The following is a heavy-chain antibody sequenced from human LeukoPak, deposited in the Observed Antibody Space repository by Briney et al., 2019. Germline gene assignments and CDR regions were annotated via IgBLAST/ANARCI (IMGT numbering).Heavy chain of an antibody. Sequence: SETLSLTCTVSGGSVSSGSYYWSWIRQPPGKGLEWIGYIYYSGSTNYNPSLKSRVAISVDTSKNQFSLKLSSVTAADTAVYYCARELSPYYFDYWGQGTLVTVSS. V-gene: IGHV4-61*01. CDR1: GGSVSSGSYY. CDR3: ARELSPYYFDY. CDR2: IYYSGST. J-gene: IGHJ4*02.